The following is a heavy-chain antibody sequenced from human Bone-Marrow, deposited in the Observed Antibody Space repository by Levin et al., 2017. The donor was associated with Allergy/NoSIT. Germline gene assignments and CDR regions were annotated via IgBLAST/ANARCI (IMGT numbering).Heavy chain of an antibody. CDR2: IIPILRTA. V-gene: IGHV1-69*13. CDR1: GGTLITHA. CDR3: ASGGYSGYDPFHY. J-gene: IGHJ4*02. Sequence: SVKVSCKASGGTLITHAISWVRQAPGQGLEWMGGIIPILRTANYAQQFQARVTITADEPTTTAYMELSSLKFEDTAVYYCASGGYSGYDPFHYWGQGTLVTVSS. D-gene: IGHD5-12*01.